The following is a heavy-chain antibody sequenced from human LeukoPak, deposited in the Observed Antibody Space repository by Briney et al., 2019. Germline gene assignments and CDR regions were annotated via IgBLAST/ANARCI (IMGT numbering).Heavy chain of an antibody. J-gene: IGHJ6*03. CDR3: AKRRGLELLYYYYMDV. Sequence: GALRLSCAASGFTFSSYAMTWVRQAPGQGLEWVSAISGSGGSTYYADSVKGRFTISRDNSKNTLFLQMNSLRAEDTAVYYCAKRRGLELLYYYYMDVWGKGTTVTVSS. D-gene: IGHD1-7*01. V-gene: IGHV3-23*01. CDR2: ISGSGGST. CDR1: GFTFSSYA.